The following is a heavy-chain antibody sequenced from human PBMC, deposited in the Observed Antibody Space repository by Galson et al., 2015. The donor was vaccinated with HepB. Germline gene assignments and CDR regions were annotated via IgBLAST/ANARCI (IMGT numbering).Heavy chain of an antibody. J-gene: IGHJ6*02. Sequence: ETLSLTCAVSGGSISSSNWWSWVRQPPGKGLEWIGEIYHSGSTNYNPSLKSRVTISVDKSKNQFSLKLSSVTAADTAVYYCARVSVTTSYYYYGMDVWGQGTTVTVSS. V-gene: IGHV4-4*02. CDR3: ARVSVTTSYYYYGMDV. CDR1: GGSISSSNW. D-gene: IGHD4-17*01. CDR2: IYHSGST.